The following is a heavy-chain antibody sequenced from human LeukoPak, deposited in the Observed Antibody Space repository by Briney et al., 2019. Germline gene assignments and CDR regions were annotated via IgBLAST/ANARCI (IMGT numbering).Heavy chain of an antibody. CDR1: GFNFNYFA. J-gene: IGHJ4*02. Sequence: GGSLRLSCSAPGFNFNYFAMSWIRQAPGKRLEWVSCIGSRSHYIYYADSVKGRFTISRDNAKNSLYLQMNSLRAEDTAVYYCARSAGGSIRKDFDYWGQGTLVTVSS. CDR2: IGSRSHYI. V-gene: IGHV3-21*01. CDR3: ARSAGGSIRKDFDY. D-gene: IGHD3-16*01.